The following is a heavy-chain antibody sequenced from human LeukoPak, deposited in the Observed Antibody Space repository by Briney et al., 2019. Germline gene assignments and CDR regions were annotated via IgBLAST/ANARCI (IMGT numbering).Heavy chain of an antibody. CDR2: ISGSGGST. CDR1: GFTFSSYA. CDR3: AKLGSGWFPSLVGFDY. Sequence: GGSLRLSCAASGFTFSSYAMSWVRQALGKGLEWVSAISGSGGSTYYADSVKGRFTISRDNSKNTLYLQMNSLRAEDTAVYYCAKLGSGWFPSLVGFDYWGQGTLVTVSS. V-gene: IGHV3-23*01. J-gene: IGHJ4*02. D-gene: IGHD6-19*01.